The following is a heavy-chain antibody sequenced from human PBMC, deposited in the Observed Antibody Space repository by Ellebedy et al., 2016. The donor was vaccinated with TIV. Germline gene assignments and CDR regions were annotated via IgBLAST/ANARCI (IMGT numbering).Heavy chain of an antibody. CDR3: ARLYCSSTSCAEEIPAPYFDY. CDR2: IYYSGST. Sequence: MPSETLSLTCTVSGGSISSYYWSWIRQPPGKGLEWIGYIYYSGSTNYNPSLKSRVTISVDTSKNQFSLKLSSVTAADTAVYYCARLYCSSTSCAEEIPAPYFDYWGQGTLVTVSS. J-gene: IGHJ4*02. V-gene: IGHV4-59*01. CDR1: GGSISSYY. D-gene: IGHD2-2*01.